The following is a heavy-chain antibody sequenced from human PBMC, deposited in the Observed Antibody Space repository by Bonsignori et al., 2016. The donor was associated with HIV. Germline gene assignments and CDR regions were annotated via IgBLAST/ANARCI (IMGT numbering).Heavy chain of an antibody. Sequence: GSLRLSCAVYGGSFSGYYWSWIRQPPGKGLEWIGEINHSGSTNYNPSLKSRVTISVDTSKNQFSLKLSSVTAADTAVYYCAGPYDSSGYYHYWGQGTLVTVSS. CDR2: INHSGST. CDR1: GGSFSGYY. CDR3: AGPYDSSGYYHY. D-gene: IGHD3-22*01. J-gene: IGHJ4*02. V-gene: IGHV4-34*01.